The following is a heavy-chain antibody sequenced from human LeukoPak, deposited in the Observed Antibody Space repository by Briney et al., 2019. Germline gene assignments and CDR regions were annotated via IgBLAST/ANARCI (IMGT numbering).Heavy chain of an antibody. Sequence: GGSLRLSCAASGFTFSRFAMHWVRQAPGKGLEWVAVISYDGSNKYYADSVKGRFTISRDNSKNTLYLQMNSLRAEDTAVYYCAKDLDYDSSGLRGGFDYWGQGTLVTVSS. CDR3: AKDLDYDSSGLRGGFDY. CDR1: GFTFSRFA. D-gene: IGHD3-22*01. V-gene: IGHV3-30*04. J-gene: IGHJ4*02. CDR2: ISYDGSNK.